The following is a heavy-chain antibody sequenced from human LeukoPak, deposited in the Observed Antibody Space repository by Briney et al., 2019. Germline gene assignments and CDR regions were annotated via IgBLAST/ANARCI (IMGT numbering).Heavy chain of an antibody. V-gene: IGHV4-31*03. CDR2: IYYSGST. CDR1: GGSISSGGYY. CDR3: ARDLHGDYFDY. J-gene: IGHJ4*02. Sequence: KTSETLSLTCTVSGGSISSGGYYWSWIRQHPGKGLEWIGYIYYSGSTYYNPSLKSRVTISVDTSKNQFSLELSSVTAADTAVYYCARDLHGDYFDYWGQGTLVTVSS. D-gene: IGHD4-17*01.